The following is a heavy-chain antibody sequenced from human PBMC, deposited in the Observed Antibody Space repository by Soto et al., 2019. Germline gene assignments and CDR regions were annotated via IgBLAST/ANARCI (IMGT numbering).Heavy chain of an antibody. CDR3: AGERAKTYYYYYGMDV. CDR1: GYSFTSYW. D-gene: IGHD1-1*01. CDR2: IDPSDPYT. V-gene: IGHV5-10-1*01. Sequence: GESLKISCKGSGYSFTSYWISWVRQMPGKGLDWMGRIDPSDPYTNYSPSFRGHVTISADKSISTAYLQWSSLKASDTAMYYCAGERAKTYYYYYGMDVWGQGTTVTVSS. J-gene: IGHJ6*02.